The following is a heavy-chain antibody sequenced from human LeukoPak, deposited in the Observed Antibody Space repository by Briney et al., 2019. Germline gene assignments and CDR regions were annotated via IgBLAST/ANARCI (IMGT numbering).Heavy chain of an antibody. CDR2: ISYDGSNK. CDR1: GFTFSSYA. CDR3: AHIQVTH. J-gene: IGHJ4*02. V-gene: IGHV3-30*01. Sequence: GGSLRLSCAASGFTFSSYAMHWVRQAPGKGLEWVAVISYDGSNKYYADSVKGRFTISRDNSKNTLYLQMNSLRAEDTAVYYCAHIQVTHWGQGTLVTVSS. D-gene: IGHD3-10*01.